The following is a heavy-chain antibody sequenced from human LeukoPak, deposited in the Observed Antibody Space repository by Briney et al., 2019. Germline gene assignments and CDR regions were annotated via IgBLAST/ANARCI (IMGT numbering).Heavy chain of an antibody. D-gene: IGHD3-16*02. J-gene: IGHJ4*02. CDR2: ISGSGGST. Sequence: PGGSLRLSCAASGFTFSSYAMSWVRQAPGKGPEWVSIISGSGGSTYYADSVKGRFTISRDNSKNTLYLQMNGLRDEDTAVYYCAGQKRGTYRPYYFDYLGQGTLVSVSS. CDR3: AGQKRGTYRPYYFDY. CDR1: GFTFSSYA. V-gene: IGHV3-23*01.